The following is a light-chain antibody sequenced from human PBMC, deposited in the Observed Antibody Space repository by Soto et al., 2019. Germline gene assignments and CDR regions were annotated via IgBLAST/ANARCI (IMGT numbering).Light chain of an antibody. CDR2: AAS. CDR3: QHYNSYSEA. Sequence: EIQVTHSPSSPSASAGYRVSITSRTSQTISDYLNWYHHNPGKVPKLLISAASSLQSGVPSRFSGSASGTEFTITISSLQTDDFATYYCQHYNSYSEAFGQGTKVDIK. V-gene: IGKV1-16*01. J-gene: IGKJ1*01. CDR1: QTISDY.